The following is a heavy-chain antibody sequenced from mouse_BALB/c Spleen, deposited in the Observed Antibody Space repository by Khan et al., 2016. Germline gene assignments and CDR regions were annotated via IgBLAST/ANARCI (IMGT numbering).Heavy chain of an antibody. D-gene: IGHD1-1*01. CDR3: ATYYYGSSHYAMDY. CDR2: ISYSGST. J-gene: IGHJ4*01. CDR1: GYSITSDYA. Sequence: EVQLQESGPGLVKPSQSLSLTCTVTGYSITSDYAWNWIRQFPGNKLEWMGYISYSGSTSYNPSLKSRISITRDTSTNQFFLQLNSVTNADTATYYCATYYYGSSHYAMDYWGQGTSVTVSS. V-gene: IGHV3-2*02.